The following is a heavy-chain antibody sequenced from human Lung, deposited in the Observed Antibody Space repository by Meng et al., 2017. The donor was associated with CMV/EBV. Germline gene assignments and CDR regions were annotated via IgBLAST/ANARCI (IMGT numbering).Heavy chain of an antibody. CDR1: GFPFKIYE. CDR2: ISGSSNTI. V-gene: IGHV3-48*03. CDR3: ATLRGRNTLYYNYDVDV. D-gene: IGHD4-17*01. J-gene: IGHJ6*02. Sequence: GESLKISCGASGFPFKIYEMNWVRQPPGKGLEWVSYISGSSNTIYYADSVRGRFTISRDNAKNSLFLQMNGLRAEDTAIYYCATLRGRNTLYYNYDVDVWXQGTTVXVSS.